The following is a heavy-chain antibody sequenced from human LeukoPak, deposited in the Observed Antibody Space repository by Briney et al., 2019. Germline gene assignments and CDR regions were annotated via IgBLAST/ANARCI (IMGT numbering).Heavy chain of an antibody. D-gene: IGHD6-13*01. Sequence: SETLSLTCAVYGGSFSDYYWSWIRQPPGKGLKWIGEVNHSGSTNYNPSLKSRVTISVDTSKNQFSLKLSSVTAADTAVYYCASTRYSSSWAPFDYWGQGTLVTVSS. CDR2: VNHSGST. V-gene: IGHV4-34*01. CDR1: GGSFSDYY. J-gene: IGHJ4*02. CDR3: ASTRYSSSWAPFDY.